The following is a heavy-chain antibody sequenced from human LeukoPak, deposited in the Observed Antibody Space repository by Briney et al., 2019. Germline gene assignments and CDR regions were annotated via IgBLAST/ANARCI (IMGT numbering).Heavy chain of an antibody. V-gene: IGHV4-59*01. CDR3: ARAPLRFLEWSHFDY. CDR2: IYYNGST. D-gene: IGHD3-3*01. J-gene: IGHJ4*02. CDR1: GGSISRYH. Sequence: SETLSLTCTVSGGSISRYHWSWIRQPPGKGLEWIGYIYYNGSTNYNPSPKSRVTIPVDTSKNQFSLKLSSVTAADTAVYYCARAPLRFLEWSHFDYWGQGTLVTVSS.